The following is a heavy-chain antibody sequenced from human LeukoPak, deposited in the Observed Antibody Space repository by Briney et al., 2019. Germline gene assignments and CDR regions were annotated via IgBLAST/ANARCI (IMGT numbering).Heavy chain of an antibody. J-gene: IGHJ5*02. V-gene: IGHV3-7*01. CDR3: GRGHYGDYA. CDR2: IKEDGSEK. CDR1: GFTFSGYW. D-gene: IGHD4-17*01. Sequence: PGGSLRLSCAASGFTFSGYWMSWVRQAPGKGLECVANIKEDGSEKYYVDSVKGRFTISRDNAENSLFLQMNSLRAEDTAVCYCGRGHYGDYAWGQGTLVTVSS.